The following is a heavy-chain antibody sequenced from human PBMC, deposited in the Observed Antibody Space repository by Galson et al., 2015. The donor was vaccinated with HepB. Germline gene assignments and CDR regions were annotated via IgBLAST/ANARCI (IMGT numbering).Heavy chain of an antibody. D-gene: IGHD5-24*01. CDR2: IWYDGSNK. J-gene: IGHJ4*02. CDR3: ARDTGYNSGIELVDY. CDR1: GFTFSSYG. Sequence: SLRLSCAASGFTFSSYGMHWVRQAPGKGLEWVAVIWYDGSNKYYADSVKGRFTISRDNSKNTLYLQMNSLRAEDTAVYYCARDTGYNSGIELVDYWGQGTLVTVSS. V-gene: IGHV3-33*01.